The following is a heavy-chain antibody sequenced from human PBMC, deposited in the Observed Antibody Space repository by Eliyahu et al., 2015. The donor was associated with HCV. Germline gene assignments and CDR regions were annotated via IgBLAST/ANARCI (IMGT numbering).Heavy chain of an antibody. CDR3: STLTVAAVFDY. CDR1: GFPFSDYG. D-gene: IGHD6-19*01. V-gene: IGHV3-33*01. CDR2: IWYDGSKK. J-gene: IGHJ4*02. Sequence: QEQLVESGGGVVQPGRSLTLSCAGSGFPFSDYGMHWVRQAPGTGQGLEGVALIWYDGSKKYYADSVKGRFTVSRDNSENTLFLQMNSLRAEDTAVYYCSTLTVAAVFDYWGQGTLVTVSS.